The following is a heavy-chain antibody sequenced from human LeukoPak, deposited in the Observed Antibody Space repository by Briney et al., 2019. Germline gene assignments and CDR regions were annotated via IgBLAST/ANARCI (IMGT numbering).Heavy chain of an antibody. CDR2: ISGSGVGT. J-gene: IGHJ3*02. V-gene: IGHV3-23*01. Sequence: GGSLRLSCVASGFTFSSYSFNWVRQAPGKGLEWVSAISGSGVGTYYADSVKGRFTISRDNSWNTLYLQMNSLRAEDTAVYYCAKDQVISGSEASDIWGQGTMVTVSS. D-gene: IGHD2-21*01. CDR1: GFTFSSYS. CDR3: AKDQVISGSEASDI.